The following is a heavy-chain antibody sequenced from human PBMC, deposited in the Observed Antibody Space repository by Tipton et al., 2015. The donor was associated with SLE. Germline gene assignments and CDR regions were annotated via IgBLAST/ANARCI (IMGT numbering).Heavy chain of an antibody. CDR1: GGSFSGYY. V-gene: IGHV4-34*01. CDR3: ARGELGIRTFDY. CDR2: INHSGST. Sequence: TLSLTCAVYGGSFSGYYWSWIRQPPGKGLEWIGEINHSGSTNYNPSLKSRVTISVDTSKSQFSLKLSSVTAADTAVYYCARGELGIRTFDYWGQGTLVTVSS. J-gene: IGHJ4*02. D-gene: IGHD7-27*01.